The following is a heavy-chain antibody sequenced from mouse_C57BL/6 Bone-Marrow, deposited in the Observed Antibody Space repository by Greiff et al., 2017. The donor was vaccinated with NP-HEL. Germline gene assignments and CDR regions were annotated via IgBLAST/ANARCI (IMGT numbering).Heavy chain of an antibody. V-gene: IGHV5-16*01. J-gene: IGHJ1*03. CDR2: INYDGSST. CDR1: GFTFSDYY. D-gene: IGHD1-1*01. CDR3: ARDRDYGSRDWYFDV. Sequence: EVQRVESEGGLVQPGSSMKLSCTASGFTFSDYYMAWVRQVPEKGLEWVANINYDGSSTYYLDSLKSRFIISRDNAKNILYLQMSSLKSEDTATYYCARDRDYGSRDWYFDVWGTGTTVTVSS.